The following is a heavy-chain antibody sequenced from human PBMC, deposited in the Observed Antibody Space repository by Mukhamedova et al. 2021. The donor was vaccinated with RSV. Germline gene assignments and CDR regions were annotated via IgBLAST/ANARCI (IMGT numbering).Heavy chain of an antibody. Sequence: SKANSYATAYAASVKGRFTISRDDSKNTAYLQMNSLKTEETAVYYCTSEYGDYVYYGMDVWGQGTTVTVSS. V-gene: IGHV3-73*01. CDR3: TSEYGDYVYYGMDV. D-gene: IGHD4-17*01. CDR2: SKANSYAT. J-gene: IGHJ6*02.